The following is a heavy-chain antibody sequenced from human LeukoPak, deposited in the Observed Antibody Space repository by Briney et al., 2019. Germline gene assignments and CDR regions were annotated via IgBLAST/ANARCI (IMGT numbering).Heavy chain of an antibody. CDR2: IRYDGSRK. J-gene: IGHJ3*02. Sequence: GGSLRLSCAASGFIFSSYGMHWVRQAPDKGLEWVAFIRYDGSRKYYADSVKGRFTISRGNSKNTLYLQMNSLRAEDTAMYYCAKVSLNMVNDAFDIWGQGTMVSVSS. D-gene: IGHD4/OR15-4a*01. CDR3: AKVSLNMVNDAFDI. V-gene: IGHV3-30*02. CDR1: GFIFSSYG.